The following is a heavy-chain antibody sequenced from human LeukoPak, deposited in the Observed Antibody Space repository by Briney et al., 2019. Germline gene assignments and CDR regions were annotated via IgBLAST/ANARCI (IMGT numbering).Heavy chain of an antibody. J-gene: IGHJ4*02. CDR2: IKSKTDGGTT. D-gene: IGHD4-23*01. CDR3: ARDLAPYGGNYYFDN. CDR1: GFTFSNAW. Sequence: GGSLRLSCAASGFTFSNAWMSWVRQAPGKGLEWVGRIKSKTDGGTTDYAAPVKGRFTISRDDSKNTLYLQMNSLGGEDTAVYYCARDLAPYGGNYYFDNWGQGTRVTVSS. V-gene: IGHV3-15*01.